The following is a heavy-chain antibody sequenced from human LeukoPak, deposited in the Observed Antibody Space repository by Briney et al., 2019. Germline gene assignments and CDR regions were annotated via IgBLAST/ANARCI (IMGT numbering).Heavy chain of an antibody. D-gene: IGHD3-22*01. J-gene: IGHJ4*02. Sequence: GGSLRLSCEASGFTFSSYGIHWVRQAPGKGLEWVAVISYDGSNKYYADSVKGRFTISRDNSKNTLYLQMNSLRAEDTAVYYCAKEPRYYYDSSGYYDYWGQGSLVTVSS. CDR2: ISYDGSNK. CDR3: AKEPRYYYDSSGYYDY. CDR1: GFTFSSYG. V-gene: IGHV3-30*18.